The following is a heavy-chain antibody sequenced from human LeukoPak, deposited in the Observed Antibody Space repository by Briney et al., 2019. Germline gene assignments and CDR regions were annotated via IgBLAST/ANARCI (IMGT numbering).Heavy chain of an antibody. CDR2: IRSDGSIT. J-gene: IGHJ5*02. Sequence: GGSLRLSCATSGFTFSGYWMSWLRQPPGKGPEWVSRIRSDGSITTYAESVKGRFIISRDNARNTLYLQMNSLRVEDTAVYYCAKSDWFDPWGQGTLVTVSS. CDR3: AKSDWFDP. V-gene: IGHV3-74*01. CDR1: GFTFSGYW.